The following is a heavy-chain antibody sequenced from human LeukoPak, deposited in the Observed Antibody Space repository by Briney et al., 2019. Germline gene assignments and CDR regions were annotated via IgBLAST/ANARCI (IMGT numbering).Heavy chain of an antibody. J-gene: IGHJ4*02. Sequence: PGGSLRLSCAASGFTFSSYSMNWVRQAPGKGLEWVSYISSSSGTIYYADSVKGRFTISRDNAKNSLYLQMNSLRAEDTAVYYCARENRLYDILTGYYYYFDYWGQGTLVTVSS. CDR3: ARENRLYDILTGYYYYFDY. CDR2: ISSSSGTI. V-gene: IGHV3-48*01. D-gene: IGHD3-9*01. CDR1: GFTFSSYS.